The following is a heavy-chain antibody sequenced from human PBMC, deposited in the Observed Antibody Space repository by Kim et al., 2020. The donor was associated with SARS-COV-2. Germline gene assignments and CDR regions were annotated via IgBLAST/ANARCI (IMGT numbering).Heavy chain of an antibody. CDR3: AKDGVAVAGTNYYYGMDV. V-gene: IGHV3-33*06. CDR2: IWYDGSNK. D-gene: IGHD6-19*01. Sequence: GGSLRLSCAVSGFTFSSYGMHWVRQAPGKGLEWVAVIWYDGSNKYYADSVKGRFTISRDNSKNTLYLQMNSLRAEDTAVYYCAKDGVAVAGTNYYYGMDVWGQGTTVTVSS. CDR1: GFTFSSYG. J-gene: IGHJ6*02.